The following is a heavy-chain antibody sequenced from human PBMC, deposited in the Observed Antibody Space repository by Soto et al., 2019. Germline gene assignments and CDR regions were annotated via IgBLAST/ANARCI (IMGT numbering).Heavy chain of an antibody. J-gene: IGHJ4*02. V-gene: IGHV4-4*07. CDR3: ATPGAVAAAGSFDY. D-gene: IGHD6-13*01. CDR1: GGSISSYY. Sequence: SETLSLTCTVSGGSISSYYWSWIRQPAGKGLEWIGRIYTSGSTNCNPSLKSRVTMSVDTSKNQFSLKLSSVTAADTAVYYCATPGAVAAAGSFDYWGQGTLVTVSS. CDR2: IYTSGST.